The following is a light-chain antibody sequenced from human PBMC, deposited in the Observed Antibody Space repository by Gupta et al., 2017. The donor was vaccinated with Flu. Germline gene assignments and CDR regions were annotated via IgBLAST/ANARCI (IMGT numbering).Light chain of an antibody. CDR3: SSDAGTDSLV. Sequence: QSALTQPRSVAGSPGQSVTVSCTGTSSDVGTYDFVSWYQQHPGKAPKLLIYEVTKRPAGVPDRFSGSKSGNTASLSISGLQADDEAEYYCSSDAGTDSLVFGGGTKLTVL. CDR2: EVT. V-gene: IGLV2-11*01. CDR1: SSDVGTYDF. J-gene: IGLJ3*02.